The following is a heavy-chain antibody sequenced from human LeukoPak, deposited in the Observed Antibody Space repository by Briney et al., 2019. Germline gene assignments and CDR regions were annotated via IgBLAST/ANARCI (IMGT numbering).Heavy chain of an antibody. V-gene: IGHV3-21*01. Sequence: GGSLRLSCAASGFTVSSNYMSWVRQAPGKGLEWVSSISSSSSYIYYADSVKGRFTISRDNAKNSLYLQMNNLRAEDTAVYYCARGSVITMVRGVIAPFDYWGQGTLVTVSS. CDR2: ISSSSSYI. J-gene: IGHJ4*02. CDR1: GFTVSSNY. D-gene: IGHD3-10*01. CDR3: ARGSVITMVRGVIAPFDY.